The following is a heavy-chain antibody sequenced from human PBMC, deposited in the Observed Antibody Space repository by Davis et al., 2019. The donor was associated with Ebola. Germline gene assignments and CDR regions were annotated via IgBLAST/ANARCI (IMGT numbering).Heavy chain of an antibody. J-gene: IGHJ6*02. V-gene: IGHV3-11*04. CDR3: ARPSDKRYYYGMDV. CDR1: GFTFSDYY. Sequence: GESLKISYAASGFTFSDYYMGWIRQPPGKGLEWVSYINVGGSNMYYADSVKDRFTISRDNAKNSLYLQIKNLRAEDSAVYYCARPSDKRYYYGMDVWGQGTTVTVSS. CDR2: INVGGSNM.